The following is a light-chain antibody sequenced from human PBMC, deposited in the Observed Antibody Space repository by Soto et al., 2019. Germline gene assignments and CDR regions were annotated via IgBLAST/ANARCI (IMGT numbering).Light chain of an antibody. CDR2: DAS. V-gene: IGKV3-11*01. J-gene: IGKJ4*01. Sequence: EIVMTQSPATLSVSPGERATLSFRASQSVGSYLAWYQHKPGQAPRLLISDASNRATGIPARFSGSGSETDFTLTISSLEPEDSAVYYCQQRSNWPSLTFGGGTRWIS. CDR3: QQRSNWPSLT. CDR1: QSVGSY.